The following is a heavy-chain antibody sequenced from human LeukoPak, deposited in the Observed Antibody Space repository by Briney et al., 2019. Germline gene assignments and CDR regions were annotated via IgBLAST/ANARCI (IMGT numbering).Heavy chain of an antibody. V-gene: IGHV3-15*01. Sequence: GGSLRLSCAASGFTFSAAWMSWVRQAPGEGLEWVGRIKSKTDGGTRDYAAPAKGRFTISRDDSQNTLYPQMNSLKTEDTAVYYCATDPGFGVIIKSKNVFDIWGQGTMVTVSS. D-gene: IGHD3-3*01. CDR2: IKSKTDGGTR. J-gene: IGHJ3*02. CDR1: GFTFSAAW. CDR3: ATDPGFGVIIKSKNVFDI.